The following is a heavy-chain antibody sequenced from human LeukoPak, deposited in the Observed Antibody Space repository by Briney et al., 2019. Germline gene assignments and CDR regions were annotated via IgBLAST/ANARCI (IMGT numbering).Heavy chain of an antibody. CDR2: IYHSGST. J-gene: IGHJ4*02. CDR3: ARKDFGGARAVDY. Sequence: SETLSLTCAVSGDSISSSNWWSWVRQPPGKGLEWIGEIYHSGSTNYNPSLKSRVTISIDNYNNQFSLKLSSVTAADTAVYYCARKDFGGARAVDYWGQGTLVTVSS. V-gene: IGHV4-4*02. D-gene: IGHD3-16*01. CDR1: GDSISSSNW.